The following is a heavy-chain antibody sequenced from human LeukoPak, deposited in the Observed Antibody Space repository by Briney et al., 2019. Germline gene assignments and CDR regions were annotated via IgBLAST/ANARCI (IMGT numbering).Heavy chain of an antibody. CDR2: IYYSGST. V-gene: IGHV4-30-4*01. D-gene: IGHD5-12*01. J-gene: IGHJ4*02. CDR3: ARVVATITRLFDY. CDR1: GGSISSGDYY. Sequence: PSRTLSLTCTVSGGSISSGDYYWSWIRQPPGKGLEWIGYIYYSGSTYYNPSLKSRVTISVDTSKNQFSLKLSSVTAADTAVYYCARVVATITRLFDYWGQGTLVTVSS.